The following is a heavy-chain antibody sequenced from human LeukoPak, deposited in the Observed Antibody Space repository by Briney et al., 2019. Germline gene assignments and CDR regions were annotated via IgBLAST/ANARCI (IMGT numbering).Heavy chain of an antibody. D-gene: IGHD1-14*01. CDR3: ARNLSPDFDY. Sequence: SPTLSLTYAISGDTGSSNSAAWSWIRQSPSRGLEWLGRTYYRSKWLHYNALSVERRISINPNTSKNQFSLQLNSVTPENTAVYYCARNLSPDFDYWGQGTLVTVSS. V-gene: IGHV6-1*01. CDR1: GDTGSSNSAA. J-gene: IGHJ4*02. CDR2: TYYRSKWLH.